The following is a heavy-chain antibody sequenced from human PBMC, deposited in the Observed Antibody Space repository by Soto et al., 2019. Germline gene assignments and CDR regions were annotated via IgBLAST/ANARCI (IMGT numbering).Heavy chain of an antibody. CDR1: GFTFSDYY. Sequence: QVQLVESGGGLVKPGGSLRLSCAAPGFTFSDYYMSWIRQAPGKGLKWVSYISSSGDTPYYADSVKGRFTISRDNAKNSLYLQMNSLRAEDTAVYYCARAKVTQDYYYGMDVWGQGTTVTVSS. D-gene: IGHD4-4*01. CDR2: ISSSGDTP. V-gene: IGHV3-11*01. J-gene: IGHJ6*02. CDR3: ARAKVTQDYYYGMDV.